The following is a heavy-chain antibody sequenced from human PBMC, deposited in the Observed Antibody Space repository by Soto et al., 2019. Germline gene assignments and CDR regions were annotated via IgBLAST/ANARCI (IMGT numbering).Heavy chain of an antibody. D-gene: IGHD6-13*01. Sequence: PSETLSLTCTVSGGPISSYYWTWIRQPPGKGLEWIGYIYYSGSTNYNPSLKSRVTISVDTSKNQFSLKLSSVTAADTAVYYCARQDSSGWYWFFDYWGQGALVTVSS. J-gene: IGHJ4*02. CDR2: IYYSGST. V-gene: IGHV4-59*01. CDR1: GGPISSYY. CDR3: ARQDSSGWYWFFDY.